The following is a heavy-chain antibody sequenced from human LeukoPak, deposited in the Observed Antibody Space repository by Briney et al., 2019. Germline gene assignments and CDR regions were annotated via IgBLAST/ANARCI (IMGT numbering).Heavy chain of an antibody. J-gene: IGHJ5*02. D-gene: IGHD2-2*01. CDR1: GYTSTSYY. CDR3: ARDGSIGHCSSTSCEPNWFDP. Sequence: GASVKVSCKASGYTSTSYYMHWVRQAPGQGLEWMGIINPSGGSTSYAQKFQGRVTMTRDTSTSTVYMELSSLRSEDTAVYYCARDGSIGHCSSTSCEPNWFDPWGQGTLVTVSS. V-gene: IGHV1-46*01. CDR2: INPSGGST.